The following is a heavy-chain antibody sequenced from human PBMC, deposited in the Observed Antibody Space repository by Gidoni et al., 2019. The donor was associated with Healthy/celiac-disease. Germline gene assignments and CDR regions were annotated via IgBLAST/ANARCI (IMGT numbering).Heavy chain of an antibody. Sequence: QVQLQESGPGLVKPSQTLSLTCTVSGGSISSGSSYWSWIRQPAGKGLEWIGRIYTSGSTNYNPSLKSRVTISVDTSKNQFSLKLSSVTAADTAVYYCARDEASGWFNDAFDIWGQGTMVTVSS. D-gene: IGHD6-19*01. CDR2: IYTSGST. J-gene: IGHJ3*02. V-gene: IGHV4-61*02. CDR1: GGSISSGSSY. CDR3: ARDEASGWFNDAFDI.